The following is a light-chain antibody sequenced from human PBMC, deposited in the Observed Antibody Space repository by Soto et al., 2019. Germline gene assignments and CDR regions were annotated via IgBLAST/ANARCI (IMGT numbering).Light chain of an antibody. CDR1: QSVSSY. J-gene: IGKJ2*01. CDR2: DAS. V-gene: IGKV3-11*01. Sequence: EIVLTQSPATLSLSPGERATLSCRASQSVSSYLAWYQHKPDQAPRLLIYDASNRATGIPARFSGSGSGTDFTLTISSLEPEDFAVYYCQQRSNWPPYTFGQGTKLEIK. CDR3: QQRSNWPPYT.